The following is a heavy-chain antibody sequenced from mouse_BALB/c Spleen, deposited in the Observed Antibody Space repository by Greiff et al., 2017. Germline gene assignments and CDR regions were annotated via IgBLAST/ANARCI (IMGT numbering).Heavy chain of an antibody. J-gene: IGHJ4*01. CDR1: GFTFSSFG. Sequence: EVKVEESGGGLVQPGGSRKLSCAASGFTFSSFGMHWVRQAPEKGLEWVAYISSGSSTIYYADTVKGRFTISRDNPKNTLFLQMTSLRSEDTAMYYCARGLRLHAMDYWGQGTSVTVSS. D-gene: IGHD1-2*01. V-gene: IGHV5-17*02. CDR3: ARGLRLHAMDY. CDR2: ISSGSSTI.